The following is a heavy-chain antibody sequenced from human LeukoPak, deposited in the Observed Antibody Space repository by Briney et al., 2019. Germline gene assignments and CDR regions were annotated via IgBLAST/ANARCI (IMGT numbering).Heavy chain of an antibody. Sequence: ASVKVSCKASGYTFTSYDTNWVRQAPGQGLEWMGWINPNSGGTNYAQKFQGRVTMTRDTSISTAYMELSSLRSEDTAVYYCARELGYFDYWGQGTLVTVSS. CDR3: ARELGYFDY. J-gene: IGHJ4*02. CDR1: GYTFTSYD. V-gene: IGHV1-2*02. CDR2: INPNSGGT. D-gene: IGHD7-27*01.